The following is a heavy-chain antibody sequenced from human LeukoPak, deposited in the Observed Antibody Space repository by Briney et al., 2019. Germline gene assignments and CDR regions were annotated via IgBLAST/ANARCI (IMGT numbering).Heavy chain of an antibody. J-gene: IGHJ4*02. Sequence: GGSLRFSCAASGFTFSNYWMSWVRQAPGKGLEWVANIREDGSEKYYVDSVKGQFTISRDNAKNSLFLQMDSLRAEDTAVYYCARDLAGHYYGSGSSFDYWGQGTLVTVSS. CDR2: IREDGSEK. V-gene: IGHV3-7*01. D-gene: IGHD3-10*01. CDR3: ARDLAGHYYGSGSSFDY. CDR1: GFTFSNYW.